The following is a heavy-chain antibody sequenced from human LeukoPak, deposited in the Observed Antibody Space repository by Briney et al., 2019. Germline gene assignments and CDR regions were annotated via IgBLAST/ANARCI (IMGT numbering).Heavy chain of an antibody. D-gene: IGHD5-24*01. V-gene: IGHV3-23*01. CDR1: GFTFSSYA. Sequence: GGSLRLSCSASGFTFSSYAMHWVRQAPGKGLEWVSDISGSGGSAYYADSVKGRFTISRDNSKNTLYLQMNSLRAEDTAVYYCAKIPDGYNTDDYWGQGTLVTVSS. CDR2: ISGSGGSA. J-gene: IGHJ4*02. CDR3: AKIPDGYNTDDY.